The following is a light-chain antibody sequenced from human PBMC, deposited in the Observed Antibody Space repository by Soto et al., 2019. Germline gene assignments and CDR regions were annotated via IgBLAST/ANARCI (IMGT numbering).Light chain of an antibody. CDR1: ERVGSW. Sequence: DIQMTQSPSSVSSSIGDRVTITCRASERVGSWLAWYQQKPGKAPKLLIYGASSLPSGVPTRFSGSGSETESRLTISSLQPEDVATYYGQQANRLPLTFGGGTKVEIK. J-gene: IGKJ4*01. CDR3: QQANRLPLT. CDR2: GAS. V-gene: IGKV1-12*01.